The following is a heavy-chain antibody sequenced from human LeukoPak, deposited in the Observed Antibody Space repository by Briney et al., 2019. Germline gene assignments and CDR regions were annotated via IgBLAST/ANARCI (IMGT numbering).Heavy chain of an antibody. V-gene: IGHV3-7*03. CDR2: IKQDGSEI. CDR1: GFTMRNHW. D-gene: IGHD3-16*01. Sequence: PGGSLRLSCAASGFTMRNHWMSWVRQAPGKGLEWVADIKQDGSEIHYVDSVKGRFTISGDNAKNSLYLQMNSLRVEDTAVYSCARGESGIMENSFDIWGQGTLVTVSS. J-gene: IGHJ3*02. CDR3: ARGESGIMENSFDI.